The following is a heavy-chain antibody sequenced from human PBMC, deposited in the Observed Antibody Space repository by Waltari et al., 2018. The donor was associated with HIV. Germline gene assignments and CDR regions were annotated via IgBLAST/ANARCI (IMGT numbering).Heavy chain of an antibody. CDR1: GGSLKNYY. CDR2: IYYSGYT. CDR3: ARVLTDLGAQALDY. Sequence: VQLLESGPGLVKPSETLSLTCTVSGGSLKNYYWTWIRQSPGNGLEWIGYIYYSGYTKYNPSLKSRVTISVDTSKNQFSLNLTSVTAADTALYYCARVLTDLGAQALDYWGRGTRVTVSP. J-gene: IGHJ4*02. V-gene: IGHV4-59*01. D-gene: IGHD3-3*01.